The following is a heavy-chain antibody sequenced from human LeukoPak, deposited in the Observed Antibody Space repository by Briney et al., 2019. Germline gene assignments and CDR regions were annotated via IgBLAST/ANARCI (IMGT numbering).Heavy chain of an antibody. CDR2: INHSGST. J-gene: IGHJ4*02. CDR3: ARDSRNWGREKGDYFDY. D-gene: IGHD7-27*01. V-gene: IGHV4-34*01. CDR1: GGSFSVYY. Sequence: SETLSLTCAVYGGSFSVYYWTWIRQPPGKGLEWIGEINHSGSTNYNPSLKSRVTISVDTSKNQFSLKLSSVTAADTAVYYCARDSRNWGREKGDYFDYWGQGTLVTVSS.